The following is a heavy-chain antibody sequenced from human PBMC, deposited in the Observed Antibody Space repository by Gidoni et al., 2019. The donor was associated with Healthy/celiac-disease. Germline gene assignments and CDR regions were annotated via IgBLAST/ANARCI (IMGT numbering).Heavy chain of an antibody. V-gene: IGHV1-69*04. CDR3: ARGKDCSGGSCYPYYYFDY. CDR1: GGTFSSYA. CDR2: IIPILGIA. D-gene: IGHD2-15*01. J-gene: IGHJ4*02. Sequence: QVQLVQSGAEVKKPGSSVKVSCKASGGTFSSYALSWVRQAPGQGLEWMGSIIPILGIANYAQKFQGRVTITADKSTSTAYMELSSLRSEDTAVYYCARGKDCSGGSCYPYYYFDYWGQGTLVTVSS.